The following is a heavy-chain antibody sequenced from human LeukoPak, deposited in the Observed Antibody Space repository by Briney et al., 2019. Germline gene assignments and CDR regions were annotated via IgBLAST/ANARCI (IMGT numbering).Heavy chain of an antibody. D-gene: IGHD6-13*01. CDR2: VYYSGNT. CDR1: GGSSSTYY. J-gene: IGHJ4*02. Sequence: SETLSLTCTVSGGSSSTYYWSWIRQPPGKGLEWIGYVYYSGNTNYNPYLQSRVTISVDTSKNQFSLRLNSVTAADTAVYYCSRGQQLEVVDFWGQGTLVTVSS. V-gene: IGHV4-59*01. CDR3: SRGQQLEVVDF.